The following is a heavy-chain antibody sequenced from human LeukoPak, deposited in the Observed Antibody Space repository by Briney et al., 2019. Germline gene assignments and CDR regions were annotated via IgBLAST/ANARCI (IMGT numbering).Heavy chain of an antibody. J-gene: IGHJ4*02. CDR2: INPNSGGT. Sequence: ASVKVSCKASGYTFTGYYMHWVRQAPGQGLEWMGWINPNSGGTNYAQKFQGRVTMTRDTSISTAYMELSRLRSDDTAVYYCARANGSGSYYPFDYWGQGTLVTVSS. D-gene: IGHD3-10*01. CDR1: GYTFTGYY. CDR3: ARANGSGSYYPFDY. V-gene: IGHV1-2*02.